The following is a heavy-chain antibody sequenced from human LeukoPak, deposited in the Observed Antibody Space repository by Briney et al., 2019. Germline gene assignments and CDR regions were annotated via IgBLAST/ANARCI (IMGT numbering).Heavy chain of an antibody. J-gene: IGHJ3*02. CDR1: GFTFSSYA. V-gene: IGHV3-23*01. D-gene: IGHD6-19*01. CDR3: AKSAKKGIAVAYDAFDI. CDR2: ISGSGLST. Sequence: GGSLRLSCAASGFTFSSYAMSWVRQAPGKGLEWVSVISGSGLSTYYADSVKGRFTISRDNSKNTLYLQMNSLRAEDTAVYYCAKSAKKGIAVAYDAFDIWGQGTMVTVSS.